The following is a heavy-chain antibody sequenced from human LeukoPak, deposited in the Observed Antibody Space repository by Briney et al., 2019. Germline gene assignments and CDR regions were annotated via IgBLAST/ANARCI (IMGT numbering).Heavy chain of an antibody. Sequence: SVKVSCKASGGTFSSYAISWVRQAPGQGLEWMGRIIPILGIANYAQKFQGRVTITADKSTSTAYMELNSLRAEDTAVYYCAKATLATTYFDHWGQGTLVTVSS. CDR1: GGTFSSYA. CDR2: IIPILGIA. V-gene: IGHV1-69*04. D-gene: IGHD5-12*01. CDR3: AKATLATTYFDH. J-gene: IGHJ4*02.